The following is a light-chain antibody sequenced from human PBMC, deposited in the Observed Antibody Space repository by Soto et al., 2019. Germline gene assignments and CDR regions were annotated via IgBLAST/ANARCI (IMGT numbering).Light chain of an antibody. J-gene: IGKJ1*01. Sequence: DIQMTQSPSSLSASVGDRVTITCRASQGISTYLACFQQKPGKVPKLLIYAASTLQTGFPSRFRGGGSGKNFIPPTTPLQPKNFETYYCQNYHRPPQPFGQGTKGKIK. CDR3: QNYHRPPQP. CDR2: AAS. V-gene: IGKV1-27*01. CDR1: QGISTY.